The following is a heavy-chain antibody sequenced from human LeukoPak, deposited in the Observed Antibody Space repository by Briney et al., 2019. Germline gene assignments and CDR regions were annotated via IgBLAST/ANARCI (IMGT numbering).Heavy chain of an antibody. CDR1: GFTFSSYG. J-gene: IGHJ4*02. D-gene: IGHD6-13*01. Sequence: GGSLRLSCAASGFTFSSYGMHWVRQAPGKGLEWVAVISYDGSNKYYADSVKGRFTISRDNAKNSLYLQMNSLRAEDTAVYYCAREGPIAAAGYWGQGTLVTVSS. CDR3: AREGPIAAAGY. V-gene: IGHV3-30*03. CDR2: ISYDGSNK.